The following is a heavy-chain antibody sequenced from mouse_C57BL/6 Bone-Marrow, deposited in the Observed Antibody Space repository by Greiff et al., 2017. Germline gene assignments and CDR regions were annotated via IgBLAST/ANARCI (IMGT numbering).Heavy chain of an antibody. CDR3: TTKVVGWLLSYYAMDY. CDR1: GFTFKDDY. V-gene: IGHV14-4*01. J-gene: IGHJ4*01. Sequence: VQLQQPGAELVRPGASVKLSCTASGFTFKDDYMHWVKQRPEQGLEWIGWIDPENGDTEYASKFQGKATIAADTSSNTAYLQLSSLTSEDTADYYGTTKVVGWLLSYYAMDYWGQGTSVTVSS. CDR2: IDPENGDT. D-gene: IGHD2-3*01.